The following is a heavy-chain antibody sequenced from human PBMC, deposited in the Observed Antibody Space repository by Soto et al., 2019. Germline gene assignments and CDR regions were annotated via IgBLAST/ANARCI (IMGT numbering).Heavy chain of an antibody. Sequence: GGSLRLSCAASGFPFVNFAMSWVRQAPGKGLEWVSSIDRSGDITFYAGSVKDRFSISRDNSRNTLFLLMNNLRADDSAMYYCTTASREHEPTGLFFDSWGQGTLVTVSS. V-gene: IGHV3-23*01. CDR2: IDRSGDIT. CDR1: GFPFVNFA. J-gene: IGHJ4*02. D-gene: IGHD2-8*02. CDR3: TTASREHEPTGLFFDS.